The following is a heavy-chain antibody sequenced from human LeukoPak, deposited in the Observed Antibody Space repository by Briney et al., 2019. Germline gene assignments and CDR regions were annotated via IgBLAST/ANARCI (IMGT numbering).Heavy chain of an antibody. Sequence: PGGSLRLSCAASGFTFSSYSMNWVRQAPGKGLEWVSSISSSSSYIYYADSVKGRFTISRDSAKNSLYLQMNSLRAEDTAMYFCARDAGYCSGGNCYNPHFDFWGQGTLVTVSS. J-gene: IGHJ4*02. CDR1: GFTFSSYS. CDR2: ISSSSSYI. V-gene: IGHV3-21*01. CDR3: ARDAGYCSGGNCYNPHFDF. D-gene: IGHD2-15*01.